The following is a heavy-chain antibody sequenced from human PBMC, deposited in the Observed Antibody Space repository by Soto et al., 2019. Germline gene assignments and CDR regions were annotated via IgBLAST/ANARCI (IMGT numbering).Heavy chain of an antibody. CDR1: GFTFSSYS. V-gene: IGHV3-48*02. CDR3: AREPYDFLGNWFDP. J-gene: IGHJ5*02. D-gene: IGHD3-3*01. Sequence: PGGSLRVSCAASGFTFSSYSMNWGRQAPGKGLEWVSYISSSSSTIYYADSVKGRFTISRDNAKNSLYLQMNSLRDEDTAVYYCAREPYDFLGNWFDPWGQGTLVTVSS. CDR2: ISSSSSTI.